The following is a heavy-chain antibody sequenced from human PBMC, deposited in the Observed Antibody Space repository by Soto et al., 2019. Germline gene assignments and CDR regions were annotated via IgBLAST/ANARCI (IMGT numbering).Heavy chain of an antibody. CDR1: GFIFRSFS. J-gene: IGHJ4*02. CDR2: ISSSSSYI. D-gene: IGHD2-2*01. V-gene: IGHV3-21*01. CDR3: ARDSTAAAPSYYFDY. Sequence: GGSLRLSCAASGFIFRSFSMNWVRQAPGKGLEWVSSISSSSSYIYYADSVKGRFTISRDNAKNSLFLQMNSLRAEDTAVYYCARDSTAAAPSYYFDYWGQGTLVTVSS.